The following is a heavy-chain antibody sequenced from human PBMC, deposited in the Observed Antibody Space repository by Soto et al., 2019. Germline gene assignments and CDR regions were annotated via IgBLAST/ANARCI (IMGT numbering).Heavy chain of an antibody. D-gene: IGHD6-13*01. V-gene: IGHV4-34*01. Sequence: PSETLSLTCAVYGGSFSGYYWSWIRQPPGKGLEWIGEINHSGSTNYNPSLKSRVTISVDTSKNQFSLKLSSVTAADTAVYYCARGRSSSWYHYWGQGTLVTVSS. CDR3: ARGRSSSWYHY. J-gene: IGHJ4*02. CDR1: GGSFSGYY. CDR2: INHSGST.